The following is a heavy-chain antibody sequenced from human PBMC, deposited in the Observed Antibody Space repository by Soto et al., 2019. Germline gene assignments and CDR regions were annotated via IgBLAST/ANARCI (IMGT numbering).Heavy chain of an antibody. Sequence: GGSLRLSCAASGFTFTRYSMNWVRQAPGKGLEWVSSISSTTNYIYYGDSMKGRFTISRDNAKNSLYLERNSLRAEDTAVYYCARDPRAYYDFWSGTIGEMDVWGQETTVTVSS. CDR2: ISSTTNYI. CDR3: ARDPRAYYDFWSGTIGEMDV. V-gene: IGHV3-21*06. D-gene: IGHD3-3*01. J-gene: IGHJ6*02. CDR1: GFTFTRYS.